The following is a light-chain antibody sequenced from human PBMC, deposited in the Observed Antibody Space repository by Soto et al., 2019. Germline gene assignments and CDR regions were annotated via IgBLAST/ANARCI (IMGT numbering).Light chain of an antibody. V-gene: IGKV3-11*01. J-gene: IGKJ5*01. CDR3: HQRNK. Sequence: VVLKQSPATLSFAPGERATLSCRASQFLSSYLAWYQQKPGQPPRLLIYDTSNRATGIPARFSGSRSGTDFTLTISSLEHEDFGVYFCHQRNKFGQGTRLEIK. CDR2: DTS. CDR1: QFLSSY.